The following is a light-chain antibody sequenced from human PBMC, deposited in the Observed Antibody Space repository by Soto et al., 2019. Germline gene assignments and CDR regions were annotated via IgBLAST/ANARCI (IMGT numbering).Light chain of an antibody. J-gene: IGKJ4*01. CDR1: QSISTS. CDR3: QQSYSYPLT. V-gene: IGKV1-39*01. CDR2: GAS. Sequence: DIPMNQSPSSLSASVGDRVTITCRASQSISTSLNWYQQRSGKAPKLLIYGASSLQSGAPSRFSGSGSGTDFTLTISSLQPEDFATYYCQQSYSYPLTFGGGTKVEIK.